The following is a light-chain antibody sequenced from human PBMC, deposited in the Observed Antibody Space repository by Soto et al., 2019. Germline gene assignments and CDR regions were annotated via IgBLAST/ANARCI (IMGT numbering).Light chain of an antibody. CDR2: GAS. CDR3: QQYGSSRRRT. J-gene: IGKJ1*01. CDR1: QSVSSSY. V-gene: IGKV3-20*01. Sequence: EIVLTQSPGTLSLSPGERATPSCRARQSVSSSYLAWYQQKPGQAPRLLIYGASSRATGIPDRFSGSGSGTNFTLTISRLEPEDFAVYYCQQYGSSRRRTFGQGTKVDIK.